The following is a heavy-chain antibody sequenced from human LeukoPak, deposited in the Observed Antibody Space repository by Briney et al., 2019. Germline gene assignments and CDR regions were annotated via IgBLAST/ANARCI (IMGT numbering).Heavy chain of an antibody. Sequence: PSETLSLTCTVSGASVSSEGYSWSWIRQHPGKGLEWIVYIYYSGSTYYNPSLKSRAIISADTSENQFSLNLSSVTAADTAVYYCARAVLRISIFGMIDVWGQGTTVTVSS. CDR2: IYYSGST. V-gene: IGHV4-31*03. D-gene: IGHD3-3*01. CDR1: GASVSSEGYS. CDR3: ARAVLRISIFGMIDV. J-gene: IGHJ6*02.